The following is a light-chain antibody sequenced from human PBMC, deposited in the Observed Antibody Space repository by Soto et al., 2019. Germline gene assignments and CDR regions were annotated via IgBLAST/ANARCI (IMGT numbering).Light chain of an antibody. CDR2: GAS. CDR1: QDISSY. V-gene: IGKV1-9*01. CDR3: QQVHDYPIT. J-gene: IGKJ4*01. Sequence: DIPLTQSPSFLSASVGDRVTVTCRSSQDISSYLAWYQQKPGKAPKVLIYGASTLQSGVPPRFGGSGSGTVCTLTISSLQPEDFADYFCQQVHDYPITFGGGTKVEIK.